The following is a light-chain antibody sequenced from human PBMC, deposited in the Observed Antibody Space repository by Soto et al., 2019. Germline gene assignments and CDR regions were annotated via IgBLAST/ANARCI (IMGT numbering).Light chain of an antibody. Sequence: EIVMTQSPATLSVSPGERATLSCRASQSVSSNLAWYQQRPSQSPRLLFYAASARATGVPARFSGSGSGTEFTLAISSLQSEDFAVYYCQQYHNWPITFGQGTRLEI. V-gene: IGKV3-15*01. CDR1: QSVSSN. J-gene: IGKJ5*01. CDR3: QQYHNWPIT. CDR2: AAS.